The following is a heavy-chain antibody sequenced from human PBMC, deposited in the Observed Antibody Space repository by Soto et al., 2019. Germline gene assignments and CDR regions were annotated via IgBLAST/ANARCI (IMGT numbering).Heavy chain of an antibody. CDR2: TYYRSKWYY. D-gene: IGHD1-26*01. Sequence: PSQTLSLTCAITGDSVSSNSAGWSWVRQSPSGGLEWLGRTYYRSKWYYEYAVSVRGRITINPDTSKNQYPLQLNSVTPEDTAVYFCARGEQYSGRIFDYWGQGTLVTVSS. CDR3: ARGEQYSGRIFDY. CDR1: GDSVSSNSAG. V-gene: IGHV6-1*01. J-gene: IGHJ4*01.